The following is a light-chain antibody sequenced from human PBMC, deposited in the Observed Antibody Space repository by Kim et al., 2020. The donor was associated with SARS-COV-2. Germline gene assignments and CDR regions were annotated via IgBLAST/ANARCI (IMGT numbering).Light chain of an antibody. Sequence: ASVGERVTSTCRGSQDISNYLAWFQLKPGKAPKLLIYAASALQRGVPSRFSGSGSGTDFTLTVTSLQPEDVATYYCQKCDSAPWTFGQGTKVEIK. CDR1: QDISNY. V-gene: IGKV1-27*01. CDR3: QKCDSAPWT. J-gene: IGKJ1*01. CDR2: AAS.